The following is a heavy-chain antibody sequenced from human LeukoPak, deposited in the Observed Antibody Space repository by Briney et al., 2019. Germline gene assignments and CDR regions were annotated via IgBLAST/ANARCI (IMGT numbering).Heavy chain of an antibody. CDR3: ARRGFGELMDDWIP. CDR2: ISAYNGNT. J-gene: IGHJ5*02. V-gene: IGHV1-18*04. D-gene: IGHD3-10*01. CDR1: GYTFTSYG. Sequence: ASVKVSCKASGYTFTSYGISWVRQAPGQGLEWMGWISAYNGNTNYAQKLQGRVTMTTDTSTSTAYMELRSLRSDDTAVYYCARRGFGELMDDWIPWGQGTLVTVSS.